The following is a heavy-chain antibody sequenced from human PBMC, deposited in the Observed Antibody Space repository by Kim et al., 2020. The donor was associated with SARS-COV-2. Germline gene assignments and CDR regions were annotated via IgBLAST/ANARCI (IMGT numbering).Heavy chain of an antibody. CDR3: AREVEEQHEYFQH. V-gene: IGHV3-21*01. CDR2: ISSSSSYI. CDR1: GFTFSSYS. J-gene: IGHJ1*01. Sequence: GGSLRLSCAASGFTFSSYSMNWVRQAPGKGLEWVSSISSSSSYIYYADSVKGRFTISRDNAKNSLYLQMNSLRAEDTAVYYCAREVEEQHEYFQHWGQGTLVTVSS. D-gene: IGHD6-13*01.